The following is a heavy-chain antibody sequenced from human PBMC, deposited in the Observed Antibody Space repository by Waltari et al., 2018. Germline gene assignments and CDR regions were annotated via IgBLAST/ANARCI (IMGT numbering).Heavy chain of an antibody. V-gene: IGHV3-74*01. CDR1: GFTFSSYW. D-gene: IGHD1-26*01. CDR3: ARGVGGFVGAKVDY. Sequence: EVQLVESGGGLVQPGGSLRLSCAASGFTFSSYWMPWVRQAPGKGLVWVSRINSDGSSTSYADSVKGRFTISRDNAKNTLYLQMNSLRAEDTAVYYCARGVGGFVGAKVDYWGQGTLVTVSS. CDR2: INSDGSST. J-gene: IGHJ4*02.